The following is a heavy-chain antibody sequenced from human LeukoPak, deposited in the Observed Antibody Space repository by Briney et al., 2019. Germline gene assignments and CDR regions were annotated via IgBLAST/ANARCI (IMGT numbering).Heavy chain of an antibody. D-gene: IGHD5-18*01. CDR2: IIPIFGTA. Sequence: SVKVSCKASGGTFSSYAISWVRQAPGQGLEWMGGIIPIFGTANYAQKFQGRVTITRDTSASTAYMELSSLRSEDTAVYYCARTTAMVTIFDYWGQGTLVTVSS. CDR1: GGTFSSYA. J-gene: IGHJ4*02. V-gene: IGHV1-69*05. CDR3: ARTTAMVTIFDY.